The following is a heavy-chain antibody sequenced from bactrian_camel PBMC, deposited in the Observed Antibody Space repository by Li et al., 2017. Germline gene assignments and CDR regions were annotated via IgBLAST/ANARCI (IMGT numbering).Heavy chain of an antibody. J-gene: IGHJ6*01. CDR3: ATVDVGSNALGY. D-gene: IGHD6*01. CDR2: INDGGGSA. Sequence: VQLVESGGGLVQPGGSLRLSCAASGFAFNMSRMSWVRQVPGKELEWLSTINDGGGSAYYGDYVKGRFTMSRDNAKNTLILQMNSLITEDTAVFYCATVDVGSNALGYWGQGTQVTVS. CDR1: GFAFNMSR. V-gene: IGHV3S40*01.